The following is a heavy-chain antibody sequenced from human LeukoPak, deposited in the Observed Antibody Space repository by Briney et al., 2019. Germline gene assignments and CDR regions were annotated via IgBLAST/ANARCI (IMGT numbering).Heavy chain of an antibody. V-gene: IGHV3-49*04. J-gene: IGHJ4*02. CDR2: IRSKTYGGTT. Sequence: GRSLRLSCTASGFTFGDYPMSWVRQAPGKGHERVGFIRSKTYGGTTEYAASVKGRFTISRDDSKSIAYLQMNSLKNEDTAVYYCTKSRDGYNGGSVDYWGQGTLVTVSS. CDR1: GFTFGDYP. D-gene: IGHD5-24*01. CDR3: TKSRDGYNGGSVDY.